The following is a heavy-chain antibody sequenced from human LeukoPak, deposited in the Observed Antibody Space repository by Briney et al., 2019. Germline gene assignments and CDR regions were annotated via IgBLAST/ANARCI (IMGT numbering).Heavy chain of an antibody. CDR2: ISGSDGST. J-gene: IGHJ4*02. CDR3: AKDPRWYWGYFDY. CDR1: GFTFSSYA. Sequence: PGGSLRLSCAASGFTFSSYAMGWVRQAPGKGLEWVSGISGSDGSTYYADSVKGRFTIFRDNSKNTLYLQMNSLRAEDTAVYYCAKDPRWYWGYFDYWGQGTLVTVSS. D-gene: IGHD4-23*01. V-gene: IGHV3-23*01.